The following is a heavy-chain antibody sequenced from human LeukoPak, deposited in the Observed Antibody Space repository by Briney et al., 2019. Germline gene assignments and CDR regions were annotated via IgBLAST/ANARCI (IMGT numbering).Heavy chain of an antibody. CDR2: ISWNSGSI. CDR3: AKGLYDSSGYLDY. CDR1: GFTFDDYA. D-gene: IGHD3-22*01. Sequence: GRSLRLSCAASGFTFDDYAMHWVRQAPGKGLEWVSGISWNSGSIGYADSVKGGFTISRDNAKNSLYLQMNSLRAEDTALYYCAKGLYDSSGYLDYWGQGTLVTVSS. J-gene: IGHJ4*02. V-gene: IGHV3-9*01.